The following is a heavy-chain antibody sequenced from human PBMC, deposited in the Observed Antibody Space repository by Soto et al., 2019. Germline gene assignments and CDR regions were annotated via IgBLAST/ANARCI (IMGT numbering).Heavy chain of an antibody. CDR1: GGTFSSYA. CDR3: ARGRENRHCSSTSCYYGFDP. V-gene: IGHV1-69*06. D-gene: IGHD2-2*01. Sequence: QVQLVQSGAEVKKPGSSVKVSCKASGGTFSSYAISWVRQAPGQGLEWMGGIIPIFGTANYAQKFQGRVTITADKSTSTAYMELSSLRSEDTAVYYCARGRENRHCSSTSCYYGFDPWGQGTLVTVSS. CDR2: IIPIFGTA. J-gene: IGHJ5*02.